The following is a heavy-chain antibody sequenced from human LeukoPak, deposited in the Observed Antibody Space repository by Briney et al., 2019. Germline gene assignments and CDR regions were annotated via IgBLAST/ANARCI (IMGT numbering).Heavy chain of an antibody. Sequence: PGGSLRLSCAASGFTFSDYAMHWVRQAPGKGLEWVGNIKPDGSEKYYVDSVKGRFTISRDNAKNSLFLQMSSLRVEDTAIYYCARDYVWGSSESDYWGQGTLVTVSS. CDR3: ARDYVWGSSESDY. CDR2: IKPDGSEK. D-gene: IGHD7-27*01. CDR1: GFTFSDYA. J-gene: IGHJ4*02. V-gene: IGHV3-7*01.